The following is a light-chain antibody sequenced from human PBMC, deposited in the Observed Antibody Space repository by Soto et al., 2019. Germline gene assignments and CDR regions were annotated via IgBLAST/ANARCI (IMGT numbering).Light chain of an antibody. CDR3: QQRRKWLT. J-gene: IGKJ4*01. Sequence: EIVLTQSPATLSLSPGERATLSGRASQSVSSYLAWYQQKPGQAPRLLIYDASNRATGIPARFSGSGSGTDFTLTISSLEPEDFAVYYCQQRRKWLTFGGGTKVDI. CDR2: DAS. CDR1: QSVSSY. V-gene: IGKV3-11*01.